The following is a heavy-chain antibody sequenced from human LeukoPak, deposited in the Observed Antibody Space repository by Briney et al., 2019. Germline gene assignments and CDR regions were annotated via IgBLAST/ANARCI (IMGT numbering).Heavy chain of an antibody. CDR1: GFTCSSYS. V-gene: IGHV3-64D*06. D-gene: IGHD4-23*01. CDR3: ARGRTPPVHARYFDS. CDR2: ISSNGDDA. J-gene: IGHJ4*02. Sequence: PGGSLTLSCSASGFTCSSYSMYWVRQAPGKGLEYVSGISSNGDDAYNADSVKGRFTISRDNSKNTLYLQMSSLRADDTAVYYCARGRTPPVHARYFDSWGQRTLVTVSS.